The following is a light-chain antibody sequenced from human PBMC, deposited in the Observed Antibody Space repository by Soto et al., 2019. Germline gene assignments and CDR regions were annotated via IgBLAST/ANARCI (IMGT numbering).Light chain of an antibody. CDR2: GAS. CDR1: QSFSNNY. Sequence: EIVLTQSPGPLSLSPGERATLSCRASQSFSNNYLAWYQQKPGQAPRLLIYGASSRATGIPDRFSGSGSGTDFTLTISRLEPEDFAVYYCQQYRDSRTFGQGTKVEIK. V-gene: IGKV3-20*01. J-gene: IGKJ1*01. CDR3: QQYRDSRT.